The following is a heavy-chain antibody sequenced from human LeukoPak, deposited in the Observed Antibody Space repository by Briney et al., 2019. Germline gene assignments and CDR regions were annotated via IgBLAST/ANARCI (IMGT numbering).Heavy chain of an antibody. J-gene: IGHJ6*03. CDR1: GFTFISFD. D-gene: IGHD1-1*01. Sequence: GGSLRLSCAASGFTFISFDMHWVRQPTGQGLEWVSTIGTASDTYYPGSVEGRFTLSRDNAKNSLYFQMNSLTAGDTAVYYCARGPPRGKYYYMDVWGKGTTVTVSS. V-gene: IGHV3-13*01. CDR3: ARGPPRGKYYYMDV. CDR2: IGTASDT.